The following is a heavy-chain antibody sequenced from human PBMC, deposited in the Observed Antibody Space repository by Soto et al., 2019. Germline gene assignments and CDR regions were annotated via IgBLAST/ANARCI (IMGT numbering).Heavy chain of an antibody. CDR2: IDPRSGGT. V-gene: IGHV1-2*02. D-gene: IGHD3-10*01. Sequence: HVQLVQSGTEVKKPGASVRVSCMVSGYPFTTYYIHWVRQAPGQGLEWMGWIDPRSGGTVYEQKFQDRVTMTRDTSIRTVYMDLSGLTSDDTALYYWATDDYGIFPYWGQGSLVTVSS. CDR1: GYPFTTYY. CDR3: ATDDYGIFPY. J-gene: IGHJ4*02.